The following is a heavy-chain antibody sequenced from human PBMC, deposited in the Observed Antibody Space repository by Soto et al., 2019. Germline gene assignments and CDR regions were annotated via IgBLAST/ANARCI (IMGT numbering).Heavy chain of an antibody. CDR3: TRHEGGAAADRPLDY. CDR1: GGSFSGYY. D-gene: IGHD6-13*01. CDR2: INHSGST. V-gene: IGHV4-34*01. Sequence: SSETLSLTCAVYGGSFSGYYWSWIRQPPGKGLEWIGEINHSGSTYYNPSLKSRVTISIDTSTNQFSLKLTSVTAADTAVYYCTRHEGGAAADRPLDYWGQGTLVTVS. J-gene: IGHJ4*02.